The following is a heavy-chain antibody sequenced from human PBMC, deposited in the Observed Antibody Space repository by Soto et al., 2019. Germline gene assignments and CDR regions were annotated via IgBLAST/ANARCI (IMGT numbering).Heavy chain of an antibody. CDR3: ARGFLVVAAYFDY. CDR2: IYYSGST. Sequence: SETLFLTCTVSGGSISTRSSYWGWIRQPPGKGLEWIGNIYYSGSTYYNPYLKSRVTISVDTSKNQFSLKLSSVTAADTAVYYCARGFLVVAAYFDYWGQGTLVTVSS. J-gene: IGHJ4*02. CDR1: GGSISTRSSY. D-gene: IGHD2-15*01. V-gene: IGHV4-39*07.